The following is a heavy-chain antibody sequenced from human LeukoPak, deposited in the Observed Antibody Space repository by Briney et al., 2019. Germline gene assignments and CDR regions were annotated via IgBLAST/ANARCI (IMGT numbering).Heavy chain of an antibody. CDR3: ARGLTAMAPGFGY. J-gene: IGHJ4*02. Sequence: GASVKVSCKASGGTFSSYAISWVRQAPGQGLEWMGGIIPIFGTANYAQKFQGRVTITTEESTSTAYMELSSLRSEDTAVYYCARGLTAMAPGFGYWGQGTLVTVSS. V-gene: IGHV1-69*05. CDR2: IIPIFGTA. D-gene: IGHD5-18*01. CDR1: GGTFSSYA.